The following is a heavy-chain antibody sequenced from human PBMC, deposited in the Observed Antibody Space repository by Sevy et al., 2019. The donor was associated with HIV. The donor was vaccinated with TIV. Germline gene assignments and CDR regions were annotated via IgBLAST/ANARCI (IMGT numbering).Heavy chain of an antibody. D-gene: IGHD2-21*02. Sequence: GGSLRLSCAASGFTFNTYGVHWVRQAPGKGLEWVAIIWYDGSNKYYADSVKGRFTISRDNSKNTLYLQMNSLRAEDTAVCYFAKDSIPYCGGDCPLHVWGQGTTVTVSS. CDR1: GFTFNTYG. J-gene: IGHJ6*02. V-gene: IGHV3-33*06. CDR3: AKDSIPYCGGDCPLHV. CDR2: IWYDGSNK.